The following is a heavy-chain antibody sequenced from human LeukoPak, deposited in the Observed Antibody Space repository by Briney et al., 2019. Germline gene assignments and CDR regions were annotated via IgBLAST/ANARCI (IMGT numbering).Heavy chain of an antibody. CDR3: ARGSYYDFWSGYSCGMDV. J-gene: IGHJ6*02. D-gene: IGHD3-3*01. Sequence: GGSLRLSCAASGFTFSAFWMHWVRQAPGKGLVWVSRINSDGRSTTYADSVKGRFTVPRDNAKTTLYLQMNSLRAEDTAVYYCARGSYYDFWSGYSCGMDVWGQGTTVTVSS. CDR1: GFTFSAFW. CDR2: INSDGRST. V-gene: IGHV3-74*01.